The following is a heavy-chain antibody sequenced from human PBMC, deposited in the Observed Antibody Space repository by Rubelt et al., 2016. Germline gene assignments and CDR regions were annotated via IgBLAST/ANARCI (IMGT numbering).Heavy chain of an antibody. CDR3: ARDRTWLVPGLDAFDI. Sequence: QVQLVQSGAEVKKPGASVKVSCKASGYTFTSYGISWVRQAPGQGLEWMGWISAYNGNTNYAQKPQGRGTRTTDTSTSTADMELGSLRSDDTAVYYCARDRTWLVPGLDAFDIWGQGTMVTVSS. D-gene: IGHD6-19*01. CDR1: GYTFTSYG. V-gene: IGHV1-18*01. J-gene: IGHJ3*02. CDR2: ISAYNGNT.